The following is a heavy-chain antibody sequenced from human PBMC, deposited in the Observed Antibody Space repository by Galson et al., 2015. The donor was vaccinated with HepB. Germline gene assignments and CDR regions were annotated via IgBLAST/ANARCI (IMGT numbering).Heavy chain of an antibody. CDR3: ARVRNVLNY. V-gene: IGHV1-2*02. Sequence: SVKVSCKASGYTFTNYFLHWVRQAPGQGLEWMGWINPRSGVTSYEQKFQGRVTLTRDTAISTVYMELARLRSDDTAVYYCARVRNVLNYWGQGTLITVSS. D-gene: IGHD3-10*02. CDR2: INPRSGVT. CDR1: GYTFTNYF. J-gene: IGHJ4*02.